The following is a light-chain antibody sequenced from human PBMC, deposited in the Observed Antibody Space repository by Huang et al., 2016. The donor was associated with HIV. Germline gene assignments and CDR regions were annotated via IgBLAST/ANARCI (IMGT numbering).Light chain of an antibody. V-gene: IGKV3-20*01. CDR2: GAS. Sequence: EIVLTQSPGTLSLSPGDRATLSCRASHFVANAYVAWYQHKPGQSPRLLIYGASMRAAGIPDRFSGSGFGTDFTLTISRLEPDDFAVYFCQQCGSPTWTFGQGTKVEIK. CDR1: HFVANAY. CDR3: QQCGSPTWT. J-gene: IGKJ1*01.